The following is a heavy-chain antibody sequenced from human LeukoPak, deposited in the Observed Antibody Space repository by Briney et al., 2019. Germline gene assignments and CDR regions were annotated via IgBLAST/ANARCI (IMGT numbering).Heavy chain of an antibody. CDR2: INAGNGNT. J-gene: IGHJ6*02. CDR1: GYTFTSYA. D-gene: IGHD3-3*01. Sequence: ASVKVSCKASGYTFTSYAMHWVRQAPGQRLEWMGWINAGNGNTKYSQKFQGRVTITRDTSASTAYMELSSLRSEDTAVYYCARGTSNYDFWSGYYPTPTSYYGMDVWGQGTTVTVSS. CDR3: ARGTSNYDFWSGYYPTPTSYYGMDV. V-gene: IGHV1-3*01.